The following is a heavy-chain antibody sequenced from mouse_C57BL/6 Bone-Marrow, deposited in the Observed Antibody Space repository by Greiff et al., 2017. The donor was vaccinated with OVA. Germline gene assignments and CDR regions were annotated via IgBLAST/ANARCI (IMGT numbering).Heavy chain of an antibody. V-gene: IGHV1-64*01. CDR3: ARRIITTVVAGSYYAMDY. CDR1: GYTFTSYW. J-gene: IGHJ4*01. Sequence: QVQLQQSGAELVKPGASVKLSCKASGYTFTSYWMHWVKQRPGQGLEWIGMIHPNSGSTNYNEKFKSKATLTVDKSSSTAYMQLSSLTSEDSAVYYCARRIITTVVAGSYYAMDYWGQGTSVTVSS. D-gene: IGHD1-1*01. CDR2: IHPNSGST.